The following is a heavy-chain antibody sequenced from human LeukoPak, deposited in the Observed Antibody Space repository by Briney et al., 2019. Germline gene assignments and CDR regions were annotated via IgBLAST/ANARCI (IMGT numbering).Heavy chain of an antibody. CDR1: EFTFSNYD. Sequence: SGGSLRLSCAAFEFTFSNYDMHWVRQAPGKGLEWVSAISGSGGSTYYADSVKGRFTISRDNSRNTLFLQMNSLRAEDTAVYYCAKDRYCSSSSCYDASWGQGTLVTVSS. CDR3: AKDRYCSSSSCYDAS. J-gene: IGHJ5*02. CDR2: ISGSGGST. D-gene: IGHD2-2*01. V-gene: IGHV3-23*01.